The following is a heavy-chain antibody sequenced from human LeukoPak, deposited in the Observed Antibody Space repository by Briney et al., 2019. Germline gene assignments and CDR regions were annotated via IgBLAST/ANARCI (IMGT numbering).Heavy chain of an antibody. D-gene: IGHD3-10*01. Sequence: ERARRLSGAASGLTFSSYWMSWVRQAPGKGLEWVANIKQDGSEKYYVDSVKGRFTISRDNAKNSLYLQMNSLRVEDTAVYYCARINTVRGPYWGNYFDYWGQGTLVTVSS. CDR2: IKQDGSEK. CDR1: GLTFSSYW. CDR3: ARINTVRGPYWGNYFDY. J-gene: IGHJ4*02. V-gene: IGHV3-7*01.